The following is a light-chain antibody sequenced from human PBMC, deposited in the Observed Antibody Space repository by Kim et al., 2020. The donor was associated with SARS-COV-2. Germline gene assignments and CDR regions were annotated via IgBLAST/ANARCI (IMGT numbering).Light chain of an antibody. CDR1: QGIRND. CDR2: ATS. V-gene: IGKV1-17*01. CDR3: LQHNTYSLT. J-gene: IGKJ4*01. Sequence: ASVGDRVTITCRASQGIRNDLSWFQQKPGKAPKRLIYATSALQSGVPSRFSGSGSETEFTLTITSLQPEDFATYYCLQHNTYSLTFGGGTKVDIK.